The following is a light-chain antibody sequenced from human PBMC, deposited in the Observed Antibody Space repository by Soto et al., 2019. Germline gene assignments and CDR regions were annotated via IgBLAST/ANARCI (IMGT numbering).Light chain of an antibody. J-gene: IGKJ4*02. CDR1: QSLSSY. V-gene: IGKV3-15*01. CDR3: QQYNNWPRT. Sequence: IVMTQSPSSLSASTGDRVTLTCRATQSLSSYLAWYQQKPGQAPRLLIYDASTRPTGIPARFSGSGSGTDFTLTISSLQSEDFTVYYCQQYNNWPRTFGGGTKVDI. CDR2: DAS.